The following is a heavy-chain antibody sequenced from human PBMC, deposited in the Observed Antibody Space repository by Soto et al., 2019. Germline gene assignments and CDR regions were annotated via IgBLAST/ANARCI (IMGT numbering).Heavy chain of an antibody. V-gene: IGHV2-5*02. Sequence: QITLKESGPTLVKPTQTLTLTCIFSGFSLSTSGVGVGWIRQPPGKALEWLELIYWDDDKRYSPCLKSRRTITQDKFKNQVVRTKTKMDPLDPPTYYCAYWSDSSGFYSFEYWGQGTLVTDSS. D-gene: IGHD3-22*01. CDR3: AYWSDSSGFYSFEY. CDR1: GFSLSTSGVG. J-gene: IGHJ4*02. CDR2: IYWDDDK.